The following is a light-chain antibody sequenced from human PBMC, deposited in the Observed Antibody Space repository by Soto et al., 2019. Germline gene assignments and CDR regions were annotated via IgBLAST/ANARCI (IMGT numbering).Light chain of an antibody. J-gene: IGKJ2*01. CDR2: DAS. CDR1: QSISSW. CDR3: QQYNSYPVT. V-gene: IGKV1-5*01. Sequence: DIQMTQSPSTLSASVGDRVTITCRASQSISSWLAWYQQKPGKAPKLLIYDASSLETGAPSRFIGSGSGTEFALTISSLQPDDFATYYCQQYNSYPVTFGQGTMLEIK.